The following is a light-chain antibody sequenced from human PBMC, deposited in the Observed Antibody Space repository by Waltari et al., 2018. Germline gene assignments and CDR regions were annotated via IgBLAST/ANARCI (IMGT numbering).Light chain of an antibody. Sequence: QMTQSPSSLSASVGDRVTIACLASQSISTYLNWYRHKPGKAPELLIFAASSLQSGVPSRFSGSGSGTDFTLTISSLQAEDFATYYCQQSYTPPPTFGQGTRLDIK. J-gene: IGKJ5*01. V-gene: IGKV1-39*01. CDR1: QSISTY. CDR3: QQSYTPPPT. CDR2: AAS.